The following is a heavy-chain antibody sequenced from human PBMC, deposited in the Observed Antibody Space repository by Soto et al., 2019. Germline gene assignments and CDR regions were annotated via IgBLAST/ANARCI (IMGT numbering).Heavy chain of an antibody. V-gene: IGHV4-30-4*01. CDR1: GGSISSGDYY. CDR3: VRAVVPAAASYHDYGMDV. Sequence: SETLSLTCTVSGGSISSGDYYWSWIRQPPGKGLEWIGYIYYSGSTYYNPSLKSRVTISVDTSKNQFSLKLSSVTAADTAVYSCVRAVVPAAASYHDYGMDVWLPGTTVTV. D-gene: IGHD2-2*01. J-gene: IGHJ6*02. CDR2: IYYSGST.